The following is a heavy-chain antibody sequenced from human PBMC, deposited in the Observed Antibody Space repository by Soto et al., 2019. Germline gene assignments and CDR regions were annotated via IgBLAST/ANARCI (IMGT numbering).Heavy chain of an antibody. CDR2: IMPFFGSG. CDR3: ARDRAGYYSHFVY. CDR1: RGTFTNYA. D-gene: IGHD3-22*01. V-gene: IGHV1-69*01. J-gene: IGHJ4*02. Sequence: QVYLVQSGAEVKKPGSSVKVSCKALRGTFTNYAFSWVRQAPGQGLEWMGGIMPFFGSGNYAQKCQGRINITADASTSSVYLELTSLRSEDTAVYYCARDRAGYYSHFVYWGQGTLVTVSS.